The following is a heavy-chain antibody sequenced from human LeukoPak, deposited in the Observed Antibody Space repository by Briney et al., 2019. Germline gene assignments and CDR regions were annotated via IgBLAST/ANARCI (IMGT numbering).Heavy chain of an antibody. D-gene: IGHD6-6*01. V-gene: IGHV3-66*02. Sequence: PGGSLRLSCAASGFTVSSNYMSWVRQAPGKGLEWVSVIYSGGSTYYADSVKGRFTISRDNSKNTLYLQMNSLRAEDTAVYYCARGSEAARPHYWGQGTLVTVSS. J-gene: IGHJ4*02. CDR2: IYSGGST. CDR1: GFTVSSNY. CDR3: ARGSEAARPHY.